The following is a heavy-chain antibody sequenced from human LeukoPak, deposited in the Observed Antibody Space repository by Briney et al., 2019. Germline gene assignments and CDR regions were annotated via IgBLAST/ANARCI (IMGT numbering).Heavy chain of an antibody. J-gene: IGHJ4*02. CDR1: GGSTSSYY. CDR2: IYYTGTT. D-gene: IGHD2-2*01. CDR3: ARDSSPVPAVLVY. Sequence: KTSETLSLTCTDSGGSTSSYYWTWIRQPPGKGLEWIGHIYYTGTTTYNPSLNSRVTISRDTSKNHFSLKLTSVTPADTAVYYCARDSSPVPAVLVYWGQGTLVIVSS. V-gene: IGHV4-59*01.